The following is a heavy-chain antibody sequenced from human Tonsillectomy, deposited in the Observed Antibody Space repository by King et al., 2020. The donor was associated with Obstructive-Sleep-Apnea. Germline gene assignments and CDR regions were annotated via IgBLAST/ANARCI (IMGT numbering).Heavy chain of an antibody. J-gene: IGHJ3*02. CDR2: FHPEEDKI. V-gene: IGHV1-24*01. Sequence: QLVQSGAEVKKPGASVKVSCKVSGYTLTELSMHWVRQAPGKGLEWLGGFHPEEDKIIYSKKFQGRVTMTEDTSTDTAYMELSSLRSEDTAVYYCATDQEGYDAFDIWGQGTMVTVSS. D-gene: IGHD5-24*01. CDR1: GYTLTELS. CDR3: ATDQEGYDAFDI.